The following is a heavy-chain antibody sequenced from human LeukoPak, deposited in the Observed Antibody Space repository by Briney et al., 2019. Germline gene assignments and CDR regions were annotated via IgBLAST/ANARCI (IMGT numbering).Heavy chain of an antibody. J-gene: IGHJ3*02. D-gene: IGHD5-12*01. CDR2: ISPSGGST. CDR1: GYTFTSYY. V-gene: IGHV1-46*01. CDR3: ARKSGDADAFDI. Sequence: ASVKVSCKASGYTFTSYYMHWVRQAPGQGLEWMGIISPSGGSTSYAQKFQGRVTMTRDTSTSTVHMELSSLRSEDTAVYYCARKSGDADAFDIWGQGTMVTVSS.